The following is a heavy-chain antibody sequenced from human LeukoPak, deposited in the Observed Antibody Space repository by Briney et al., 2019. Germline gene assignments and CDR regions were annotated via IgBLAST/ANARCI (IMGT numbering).Heavy chain of an antibody. CDR3: AARVTTEYYFDY. D-gene: IGHD4-17*01. V-gene: IGHV4-34*01. CDR2: INHSGST. Sequence: KPSETLSLTCAVYGGSFSGYYWSWIRQPPGKGLEWIGEINHSGSTNYNPSLKSRVTISVDTSKNQFSLKLSSVTAADTAVYYCAARVTTEYYFDYWGQGTLVTVSS. J-gene: IGHJ4*02. CDR1: GGSFSGYY.